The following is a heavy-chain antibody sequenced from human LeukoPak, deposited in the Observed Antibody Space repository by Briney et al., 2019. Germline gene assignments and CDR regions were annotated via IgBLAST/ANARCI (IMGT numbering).Heavy chain of an antibody. Sequence: TGGSLRLSCAASGFTFSSYAMSWVRQAPGKGLEWVSAISGSGGGTYYADSVKGRFTISRDNSKNTLYLQMNSLRAEDTAVYYCAKDLLLWFGEGSDYFDYWGQGTLVTVSS. CDR3: AKDLLLWFGEGSDYFDY. J-gene: IGHJ4*02. V-gene: IGHV3-23*01. CDR1: GFTFSSYA. CDR2: ISGSGGGT. D-gene: IGHD3-10*01.